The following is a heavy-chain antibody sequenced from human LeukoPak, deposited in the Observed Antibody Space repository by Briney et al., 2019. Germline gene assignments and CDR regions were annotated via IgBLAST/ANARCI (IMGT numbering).Heavy chain of an antibody. CDR1: GYSFTRYW. D-gene: IGHD5-24*01. CDR2: IYPGDSDT. Sequence: GESLKISCKGSGYSFTRYWIGWVHQMPGKGLEWMGIIYPGDSDTRYSPSFQGQVTISADKSISTAYLQWSSLKASDTAMYYCARPLRWLQNDAFDIWGQGTMVTVSS. CDR3: ARPLRWLQNDAFDI. V-gene: IGHV5-51*07. J-gene: IGHJ3*02.